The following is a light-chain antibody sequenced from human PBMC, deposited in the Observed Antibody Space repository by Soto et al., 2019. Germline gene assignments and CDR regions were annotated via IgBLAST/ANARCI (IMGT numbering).Light chain of an antibody. CDR1: QSLSTN. CDR3: QQYNNWPPSYT. V-gene: IGKV3-15*01. Sequence: EIVMTQSSATLSVSPGERATLSCRASQSLSTNLAWYQQKPGQAPRLLIYGASTRAAGVPARFIGSGSGTEFSLTISSLQSEDFAVYYCQQYNNWPPSYTFGQGTKLEIK. J-gene: IGKJ2*01. CDR2: GAS.